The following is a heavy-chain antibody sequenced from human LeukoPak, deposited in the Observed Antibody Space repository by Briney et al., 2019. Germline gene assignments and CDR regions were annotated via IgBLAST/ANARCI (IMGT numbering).Heavy chain of an antibody. J-gene: IGHJ4*02. CDR1: GGTFSSYA. V-gene: IGHV1-2*02. D-gene: IGHD1-26*01. CDR2: IDPASGDT. Sequence: ASVKVSCKASGGTFSSYAISWVRQAPGQGLEWMGWIDPASGDTSYSQNFQGRVTMTRDSSIDTAYMELTTLTSGDTAVYYCARIRGFSGSYYRCDYWGQGPLVTVSS. CDR3: ARIRGFSGSYYRCDY.